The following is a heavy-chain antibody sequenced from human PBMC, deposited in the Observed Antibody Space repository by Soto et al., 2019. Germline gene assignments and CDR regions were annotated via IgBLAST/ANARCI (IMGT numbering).Heavy chain of an antibody. D-gene: IGHD6-13*01. J-gene: IGHJ4*02. CDR3: AKDRIEDNNSWYYSYDY. CDR2: ISGTGGVI. Sequence: EVQLLESGGGLVQPGGSLTISCAASGFTFRNFAMSWVRQAPGKGLEWVSTISGTGGVIYYADSVKGRFTISRDSSMNTLILQMNSLRSEDTALYYCAKDRIEDNNSWYYSYDYGGQGTLVTVSS. CDR1: GFTFRNFA. V-gene: IGHV3-23*01.